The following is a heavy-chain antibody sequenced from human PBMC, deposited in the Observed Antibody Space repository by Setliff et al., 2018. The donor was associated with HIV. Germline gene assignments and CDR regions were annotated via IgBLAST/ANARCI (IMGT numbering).Heavy chain of an antibody. D-gene: IGHD3-22*01. V-gene: IGHV4-59*01. J-gene: IGHJ6*03. Sequence: NPSETLSLTCTVSGDPISTYYWSWVRKPPGKGLEWTGYVYFSGSTSYSPSLRGRVTMSVDPSKNQFSLKLNSVTAADTAIYYCARGNYDTSDYYTNFYYYYMDVWGKGTAVTVSS. CDR3: ARGNYDTSDYYTNFYYYYMDV. CDR1: GDPISTYY. CDR2: VYFSGST.